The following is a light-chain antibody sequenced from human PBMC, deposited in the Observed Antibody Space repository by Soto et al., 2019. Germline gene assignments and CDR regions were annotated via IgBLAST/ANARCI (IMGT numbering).Light chain of an antibody. Sequence: PSSLSSSVGDRVTITCQASQNINNYLNWYQQKPGRAPKLLIYDASNLEAGVPSRFRGSGSGTDFTFTISRLQPEDFATYYCQQYESLPLTFGQGTRLEIK. CDR2: DAS. CDR1: QNINNY. J-gene: IGKJ5*01. V-gene: IGKV1-33*01. CDR3: QQYESLPLT.